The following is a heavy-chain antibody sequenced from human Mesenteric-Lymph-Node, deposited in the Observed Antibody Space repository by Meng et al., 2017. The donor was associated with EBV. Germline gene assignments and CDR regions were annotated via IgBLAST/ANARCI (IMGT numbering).Heavy chain of an antibody. D-gene: IGHD2-2*01. V-gene: IGHV1-18*01. CDR2: ISGYNGNT. CDR1: GYSFTSYG. J-gene: IGHJ4*02. Sequence: QGQLEQPGYEVKKPGASLKDSCKASGYSFTSYGILWVRQAPGQGLEWMGWISGYNGNTNYPQKVQGRLTLTADTSTSTAFMELRSLTSDDTAVYYCAREGTRGLNQWGQGTLVTVSS. CDR3: AREGTRGLNQ.